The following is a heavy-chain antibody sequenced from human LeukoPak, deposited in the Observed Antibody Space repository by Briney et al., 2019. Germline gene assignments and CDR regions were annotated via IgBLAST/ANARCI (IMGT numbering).Heavy chain of an antibody. Sequence: SQTLSLTCTFSGGSISSYYWSWIRQPAGKGLEWVGRIHTSGGPNYNPSLKGRVTMSVDTSKNQFSLKLSSVTAADTAVYYCARLTKNDSGTYRFGKKKRGYMDVWGKGTTVTISS. CDR2: IHTSGGP. CDR3: ARLTKNDSGTYRFGKKKRGYMDV. J-gene: IGHJ6*03. D-gene: IGHD3-10*01. V-gene: IGHV4-4*07. CDR1: GGSISSYY.